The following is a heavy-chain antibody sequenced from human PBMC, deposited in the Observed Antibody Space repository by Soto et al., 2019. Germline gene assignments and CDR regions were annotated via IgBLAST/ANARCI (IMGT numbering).Heavy chain of an antibody. D-gene: IGHD1-26*01. V-gene: IGHV1-8*01. CDR2: MNPYSGNI. CDR3: ARVFTVRRGSGSDY. Sequence: QVQVVQSGAEVKKPGASVKVSCKASGYTFTSYDIHWVRQATGQGLAWMGWMNPYSGNIGYAQKFQGRVTMTRNTSISTAYMELSSLRSEDTAIYYCARVFTVRRGSGSDYWGQGPLVTVSS. CDR1: GYTFTSYD. J-gene: IGHJ4*02.